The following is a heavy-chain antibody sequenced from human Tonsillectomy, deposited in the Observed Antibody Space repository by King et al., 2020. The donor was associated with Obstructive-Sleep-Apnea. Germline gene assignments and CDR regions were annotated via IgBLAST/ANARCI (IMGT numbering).Heavy chain of an antibody. Sequence: QLVQSGGGLVQPGRSLRLSCAASGFTFDDYAMHWVRQAPGKGLEWVSGISWNSGSIGYADSVKGRFTISRDNAKNSLYLQMNSLRAEDTALHYCAKTYSSSWPHFDYWGQGTLVTVSS. CDR2: ISWNSGSI. D-gene: IGHD6-13*01. J-gene: IGHJ4*02. V-gene: IGHV3-9*01. CDR1: GFTFDDYA. CDR3: AKTYSSSWPHFDY.